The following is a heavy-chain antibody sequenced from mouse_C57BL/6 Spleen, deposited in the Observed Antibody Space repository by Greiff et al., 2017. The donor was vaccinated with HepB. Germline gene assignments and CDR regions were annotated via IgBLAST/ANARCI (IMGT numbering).Heavy chain of an antibody. J-gene: IGHJ1*03. V-gene: IGHV1-4*01. Sequence: VQLKESGAELARPGASVKMSCKASGYTFTSYTMHWVKQRPGQGLEWIGYINPSSGYTKYNQKFKDKATLTADKSSSTAYMQLSSLTSEDSAVYYCARWGLHWYFDVWGTGTTVTVSS. CDR1: GYTFTSYT. CDR2: INPSSGYT. D-gene: IGHD2-10*01. CDR3: ARWGLHWYFDV.